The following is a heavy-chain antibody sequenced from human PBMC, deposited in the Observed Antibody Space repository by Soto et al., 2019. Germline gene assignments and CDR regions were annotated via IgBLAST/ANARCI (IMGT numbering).Heavy chain of an antibody. CDR1: GFPFSDYY. CDR3: ARRGGGGLFEH. CDR2: ISPKSTYR. D-gene: IGHD2-21*01. V-gene: IGHV3-11*06. Sequence: PGGSLRLSCATSGFPFSDYYMSWIRQAPGKGLEWLSHISPKSTYRNYADSVKGRFTISRDNTKSSLFLQMNSLGVEDTAVYYCARRGGGGLFEHWGQGVLVTVSS. J-gene: IGHJ4*02.